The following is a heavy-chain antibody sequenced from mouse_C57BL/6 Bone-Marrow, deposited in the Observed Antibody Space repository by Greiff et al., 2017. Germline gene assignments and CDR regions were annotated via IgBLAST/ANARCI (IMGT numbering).Heavy chain of an antibody. CDR3: ARGYYGSRSFDY. CDR2: IDPSDSYT. J-gene: IGHJ2*01. V-gene: IGHV1-69*01. D-gene: IGHD1-1*01. CDR1: GYTFTSYW. Sequence: QVQLQQPGAELVMPGASVKLSCKASGYTFTSYWMHWVKQRPGQGLEWIGVIDPSDSYTNYNQKFKGKSTLTVDKSSSTAYMQLSSLTSEDSAVYYCARGYYGSRSFDYWGQGTTLTVSS.